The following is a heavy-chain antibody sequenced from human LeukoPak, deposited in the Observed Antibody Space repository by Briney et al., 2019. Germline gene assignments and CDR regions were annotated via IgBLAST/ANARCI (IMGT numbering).Heavy chain of an antibody. CDR1: GFTFSSYV. J-gene: IGHJ3*02. V-gene: IGHV3-23*01. Sequence: GGSLRLSCAASGFTFSSYVMRWVRQTPGKGLEWVSSISASGGTTYYADSVKGRFTISRDNAKNTLYLQMNSLRAEDTAVYYCARDGGDDAFDIWGQGTMVTVSS. D-gene: IGHD3-10*01. CDR2: ISASGGTT. CDR3: ARDGGDDAFDI.